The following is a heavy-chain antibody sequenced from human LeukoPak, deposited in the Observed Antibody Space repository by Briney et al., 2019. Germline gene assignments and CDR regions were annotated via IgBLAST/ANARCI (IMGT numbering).Heavy chain of an antibody. J-gene: IGHJ4*02. CDR1: GGPFSGYS. Sequence: PSETLSLTCAVYGGPFSGYSWRWIRQPPGKGLEWIGHINHSGSTNYNPSLKSRVTISVDTSKKQFSLNLYPVKAAETAVYYCASNKVVTTAWDFDYWGQGTLVTVSS. D-gene: IGHD2-21*02. CDR2: INHSGST. CDR3: ASNKVVTTAWDFDY. V-gene: IGHV4-34*01.